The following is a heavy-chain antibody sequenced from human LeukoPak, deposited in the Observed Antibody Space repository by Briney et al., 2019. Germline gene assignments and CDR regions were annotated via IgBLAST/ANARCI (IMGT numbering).Heavy chain of an antibody. Sequence: ASVKVSCKAPGYTFTSFGISWVRQAPGQGLEWMGWISAYNGNTNYAQKFQGRATMTTDTSTSTVYMELRSLRSDDTAVYYCARVVVVPGDAFDIWGQGAMVTVSS. J-gene: IGHJ3*02. CDR2: ISAYNGNT. CDR1: GYTFTSFG. V-gene: IGHV1-18*01. CDR3: ARVVVVPGDAFDI. D-gene: IGHD2-2*01.